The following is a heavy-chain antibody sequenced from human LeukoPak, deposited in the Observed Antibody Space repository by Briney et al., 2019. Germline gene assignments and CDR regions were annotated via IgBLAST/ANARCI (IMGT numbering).Heavy chain of an antibody. J-gene: IGHJ4*02. Sequence: PGGSLRLSCVTSGFIFSGYWMSWVRQAPGKGLEWVANINEDENIRHYVDSVKGRFTISRDNAKNSVFLQMNSLRDEDTALYYCATSDDSSGSDWGQGTLVTVSS. CDR2: INEDENIR. CDR3: ATSDDSSGSD. V-gene: IGHV3-7*01. D-gene: IGHD3-22*01. CDR1: GFIFSGYW.